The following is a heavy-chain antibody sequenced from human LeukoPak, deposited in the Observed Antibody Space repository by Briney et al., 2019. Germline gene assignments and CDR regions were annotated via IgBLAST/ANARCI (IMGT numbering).Heavy chain of an antibody. D-gene: IGHD1-26*01. Sequence: GESLKISCKGSGYSFSTYWIGWVRQMPGKGLEWMGIIYPGDSDTRYSPSFQGQVTISADKSISTTYLQWSSLKASDTAMYYCARHDPIGGSYSLTIWGQGTLVTVSS. CDR2: IYPGDSDT. V-gene: IGHV5-51*01. CDR1: GYSFSTYW. CDR3: ARHDPIGGSYSLTI. J-gene: IGHJ1*01.